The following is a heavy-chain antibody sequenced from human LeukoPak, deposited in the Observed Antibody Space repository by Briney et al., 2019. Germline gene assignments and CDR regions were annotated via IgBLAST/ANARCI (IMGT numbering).Heavy chain of an antibody. D-gene: IGHD2-15*01. J-gene: IGHJ6*03. CDR2: IGTSGDT. V-gene: IGHV3-13*01. Sequence: GGSLRLTCAASGFTFSTYDMHWVRQVTGEGLEWVATIGTSGDTYYAGSVKGRFTISREDGKNSLFLQMNSLRAGDTAAYYCTRDIAGSGTAMDVWGKGTTVTVSS. CDR1: GFTFSTYD. CDR3: TRDIAGSGTAMDV.